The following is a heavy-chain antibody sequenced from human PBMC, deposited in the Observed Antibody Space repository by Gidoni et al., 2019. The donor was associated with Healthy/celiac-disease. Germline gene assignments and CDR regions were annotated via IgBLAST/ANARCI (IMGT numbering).Heavy chain of an antibody. CDR1: GGSFSGYY. CDR3: ARGTGGYCSGGSCYSRLRRYFRH. CDR2: INHSGST. Sequence: QVQLQQWGAGLLKPSETLSLTCAVYGGSFSGYYWSWIRQPPGKGLEWIGEINHSGSTNYNPSLKSRVTISVDTSKNQFSLKLSSVTAADTAVYYCARGTGGYCSGGSCYSRLRRYFRHWGQGTLVTVSS. J-gene: IGHJ1*01. D-gene: IGHD2-15*01. V-gene: IGHV4-34*01.